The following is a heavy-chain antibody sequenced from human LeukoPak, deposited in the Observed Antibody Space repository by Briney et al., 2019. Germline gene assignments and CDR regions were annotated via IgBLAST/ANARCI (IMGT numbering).Heavy chain of an antibody. D-gene: IGHD3-9*01. CDR1: GYTFTGYY. CDR3: ARGSYDILTGYYLLDY. J-gene: IGHJ4*02. CDR2: INPNSGGT. V-gene: IGHV1-2*02. Sequence: ASVTVSCKASGYTFTGYYMHWVRQAPGQGLEWMGWINPNSGGTNYAQKFQGRVTMTRDTSISTAYMELSRLRSDDTAVYYCARGSYDILTGYYLLDYWGQGTLVTVSS.